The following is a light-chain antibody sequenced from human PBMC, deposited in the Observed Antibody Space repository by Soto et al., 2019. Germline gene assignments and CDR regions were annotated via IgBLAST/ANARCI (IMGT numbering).Light chain of an antibody. J-gene: IGKJ1*01. CDR3: QQYNSYSPRT. V-gene: IGKV1-5*01. CDR2: DAS. CDR1: QSIGNW. Sequence: FHLTQSPSTLSASVLYRVSITFRSSQSIGNWLSWYQQKPGKAPNLLIYDASTLENCVPSRFSGSASGTDFTLTISSLQPYDYATYYCQQYNSYSPRTFGQGTKVDIK.